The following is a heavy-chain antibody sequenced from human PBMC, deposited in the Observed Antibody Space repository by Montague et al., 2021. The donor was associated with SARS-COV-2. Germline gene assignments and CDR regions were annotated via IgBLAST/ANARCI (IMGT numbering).Heavy chain of an antibody. V-gene: IGHV3-13*04. CDR2: INTAGDT. CDR3: ARGDGTGWQTDY. D-gene: IGHD6-19*01. J-gene: IGHJ4*02. CDR1: GFTFSSYE. Sequence: SLRLSCAASGFTFSSYEMHWVRQATGKGLECVSIINTAGDTYYPGSVKGRFTISRDNAKNSSYLQMNSLRAGDTAVYYCARGDGTGWQTDYWGQGTLVTVSS.